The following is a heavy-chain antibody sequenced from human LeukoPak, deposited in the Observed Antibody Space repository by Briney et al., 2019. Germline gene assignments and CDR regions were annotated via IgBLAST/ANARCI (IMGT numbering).Heavy chain of an antibody. CDR1: GGSISSYY. D-gene: IGHD3-22*01. Sequence: PSETLSLTCTVSGGSISSYYWSWLRQPPGKGLEWLGYIYYSGSTNYNPSLKSRVTISVDTSKNQFSLKLSSVTAADTAVYYCARVTYYYDSSGYMTDAFDIWGQGTMVTVSS. V-gene: IGHV4-59*01. CDR3: ARVTYYYDSSGYMTDAFDI. CDR2: IYYSGST. J-gene: IGHJ3*02.